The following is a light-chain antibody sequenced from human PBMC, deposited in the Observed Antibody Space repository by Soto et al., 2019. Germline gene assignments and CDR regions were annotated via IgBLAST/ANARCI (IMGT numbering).Light chain of an antibody. Sequence: EIVLTQSPGTLSLSPGERATLSCRASQSVSSSYLAWFQQKPGQAPRLLIYGASGRATGIPDRFSGSGSGTDFTLTIIRLEPEAFAVYYCQQYGSSPLFTFGPGTKVDIK. CDR3: QQYGSSPLFT. V-gene: IGKV3-20*01. J-gene: IGKJ3*01. CDR1: QSVSSSY. CDR2: GAS.